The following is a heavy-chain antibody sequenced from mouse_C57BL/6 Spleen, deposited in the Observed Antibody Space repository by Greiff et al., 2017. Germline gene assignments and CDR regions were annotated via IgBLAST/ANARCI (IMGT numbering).Heavy chain of an antibody. V-gene: IGHV1-42*01. CDR3: ARRDYDYDGY. Sequence: EVQLQQSGPELVKPGASVKISCKASGYSFTGYYMNWVKQSPETSLEWIGEINPSTGGTTYNQKFKAKATLTVDKSSSTAYMQLKSLTSEDSAVYYCARRDYDYDGYWGQGTTLTVSS. J-gene: IGHJ2*01. D-gene: IGHD2-4*01. CDR2: INPSTGGT. CDR1: GYSFTGYY.